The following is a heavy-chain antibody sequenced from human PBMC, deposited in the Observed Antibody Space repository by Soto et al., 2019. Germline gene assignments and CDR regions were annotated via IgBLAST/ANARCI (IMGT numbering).Heavy chain of an antibody. Sequence: QVQLVQSGAEVKKPGASVKVSCKASGYTFTSYAMHWVRQAPGQRLEWMGWINAGNGNTKYSQKFQGRVTITRDTSASTAYMELSSLRSEDTAVYYCARDHEHSSSWYYFDYWGQGTLVTLSS. V-gene: IGHV1-3*01. D-gene: IGHD6-13*01. CDR3: ARDHEHSSSWYYFDY. CDR2: INAGNGNT. CDR1: GYTFTSYA. J-gene: IGHJ4*02.